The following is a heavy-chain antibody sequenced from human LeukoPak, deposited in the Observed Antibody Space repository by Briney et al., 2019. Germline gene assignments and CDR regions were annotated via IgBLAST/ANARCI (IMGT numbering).Heavy chain of an antibody. Sequence: PGGSLTLSSAPSGFTFIGTVMTYVRQAPGKGLEWVSLISSSGANAYYADSVKGRFTISRDNSKNTLYLQMNNLRGEDTAEYYCAKDMELASWGQGTLVTVSS. V-gene: IGHV3-23*01. J-gene: IGHJ5*02. CDR3: AKDMELAS. D-gene: IGHD1-26*01. CDR1: GFTFIGTV. CDR2: ISSSGANA.